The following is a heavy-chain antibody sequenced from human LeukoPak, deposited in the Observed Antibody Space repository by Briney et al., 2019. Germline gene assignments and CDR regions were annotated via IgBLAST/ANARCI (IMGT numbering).Heavy chain of an antibody. Sequence: GRSLRLSCAASGFTFSSYGMHWVRQAPGKGLEWVAVISYDGSNKYYAGSVKGRFTISRDNSKNTLYLQMNSLRAEDTAVYYCAKDLYSSGTGLFDYWGQGTLVTVSS. V-gene: IGHV3-30*18. D-gene: IGHD3-22*01. CDR1: GFTFSSYG. CDR2: ISYDGSNK. J-gene: IGHJ4*02. CDR3: AKDLYSSGTGLFDY.